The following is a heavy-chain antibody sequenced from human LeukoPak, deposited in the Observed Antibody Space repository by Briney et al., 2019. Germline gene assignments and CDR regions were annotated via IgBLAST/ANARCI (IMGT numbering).Heavy chain of an antibody. J-gene: IGHJ4*02. CDR1: GDSISNYY. V-gene: IGHV4-4*07. CDR3: ARGLRGWSGGAHTWYYFDY. D-gene: IGHD3-10*01. CDR2: IYTSGST. Sequence: SETLSLTCTVSGDSISNYYWSWIRQPAGKGLEWIGRIYTSGSTNYNPSLKSRVTISVDTSKNQFSLKLSSVTAADTAVYYCARGLRGWSGGAHTWYYFDYWSQGTLVTVSS.